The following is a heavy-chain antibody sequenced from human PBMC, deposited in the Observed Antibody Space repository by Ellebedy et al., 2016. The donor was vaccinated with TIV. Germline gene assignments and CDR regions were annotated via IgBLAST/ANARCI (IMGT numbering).Heavy chain of an antibody. CDR3: ARPPIGQGFIAAAQGSGWYFDL. J-gene: IGHJ2*01. D-gene: IGHD6-13*01. Sequence: ASVKVSCKASGYTFTTYTIHWVRQAPGQRLEWMGWINAGNGNTKYSQKFQGRVTITRDTSASTAYMELSSLRSEDTAVYYCARPPIGQGFIAAAQGSGWYFDLWGRGTLVTVSS. CDR1: GYTFTTYT. CDR2: INAGNGNT. V-gene: IGHV1-3*01.